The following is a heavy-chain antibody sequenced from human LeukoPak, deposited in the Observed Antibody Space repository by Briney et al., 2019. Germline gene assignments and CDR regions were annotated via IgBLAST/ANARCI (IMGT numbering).Heavy chain of an antibody. CDR3: AKEPFAYDSSGYTDY. CDR1: GFTFSSYG. J-gene: IGHJ4*02. D-gene: IGHD3-22*01. Sequence: GRSLRLSCAASGFTFSSYGMHWVRQAPGKGLEWVAVISYDGSNKYYADSVKGRFTISRDNSKNTLYLQMNSLRAEDTAVYYCAKEPFAYDSSGYTDYWGQGTLVTVSS. CDR2: ISYDGSNK. V-gene: IGHV3-30*18.